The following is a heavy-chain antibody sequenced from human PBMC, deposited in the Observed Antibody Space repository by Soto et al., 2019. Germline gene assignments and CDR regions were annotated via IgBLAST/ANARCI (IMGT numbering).Heavy chain of an antibody. Sequence: QVQLMESGGGVVQPGRSLRLSCAASGFTFSSYGMHWVRQAPGKGLEWVAVIWYDGSIQYYADSVKGRFTISRDNSKNTLYLQINSLRAEDTAVYYRVRDGSFDPWGQGTLVTVSS. CDR3: VRDGSFDP. J-gene: IGHJ5*02. CDR2: IWYDGSIQ. V-gene: IGHV3-33*01. CDR1: GFTFSSYG.